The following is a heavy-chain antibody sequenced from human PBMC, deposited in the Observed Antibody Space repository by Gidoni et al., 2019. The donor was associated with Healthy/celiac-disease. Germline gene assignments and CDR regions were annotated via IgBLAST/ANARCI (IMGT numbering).Heavy chain of an antibody. J-gene: IGHJ2*01. D-gene: IGHD1-26*01. CDR3: ARDRSGSYYAHWYFDL. CDR1: GGSISTYY. CDR2: NYYSGST. Sequence: QVQLQESGPGLVKPSETLSLTCTVSGGSISTYYWSWIRQPPGKGLEWIGYNYYSGSTNYNPSLKGRVTISVDTSKNQFSLKLSSATAADTAVYYCARDRSGSYYAHWYFDLWGRGTLVTVSS. V-gene: IGHV4-59*01.